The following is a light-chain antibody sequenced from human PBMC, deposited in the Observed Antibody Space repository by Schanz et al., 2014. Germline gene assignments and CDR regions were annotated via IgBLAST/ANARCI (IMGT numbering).Light chain of an antibody. Sequence: DIQMTRSPSSLSASVGDRVTLTCRASQSISTYLNWYQQKPGQAPKLLIYSASSLQSGVPSRFSGSGSGTDFTLTISSLQPEDFAGYYCQQSYSTPFTFGPGTNVDIK. CDR1: QSISTY. J-gene: IGKJ3*01. CDR2: SAS. CDR3: QQSYSTPFT. V-gene: IGKV1-39*01.